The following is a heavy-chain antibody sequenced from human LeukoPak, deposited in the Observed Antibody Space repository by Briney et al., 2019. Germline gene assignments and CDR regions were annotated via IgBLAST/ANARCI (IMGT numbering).Heavy chain of an antibody. CDR2: AYNSGRA. D-gene: IGHD3-16*01. CDR1: GGSISSGGYS. V-gene: IGHV4-30-4*07. CDR3: ARETSQKGAHYMDV. J-gene: IGHJ6*03. Sequence: SETLSLTCAVSGGSISSGGYSWTWIRQPPGKGLEWIGYAYNSGRAYYSPSLKSRVTISVDTSKNEFSLKLSSVTAADTAVYYCARETSQKGAHYMDVWGKGTTVTISS.